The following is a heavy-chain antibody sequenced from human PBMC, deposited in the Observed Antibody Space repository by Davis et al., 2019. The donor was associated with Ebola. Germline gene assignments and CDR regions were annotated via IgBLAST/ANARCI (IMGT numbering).Heavy chain of an antibody. CDR3: ARGNLPYPF. CDR1: GGSISSSSYY. Sequence: SETLSLTCTVSGGSISSSSYYWGWIRQPPGKGLEWIGSIYYSGTTYYNPSLKSRVTISVDTSRNQFSLKLSSVTAADTAVYYCARGNLPYPFWSRGTPVTVSS. J-gene: IGHJ4*02. D-gene: IGHD2-21*01. V-gene: IGHV4-39*01. CDR2: IYYSGTT.